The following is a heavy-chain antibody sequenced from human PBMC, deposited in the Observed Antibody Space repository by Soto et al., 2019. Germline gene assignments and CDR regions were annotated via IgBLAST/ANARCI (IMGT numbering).Heavy chain of an antibody. CDR2: ISIRSTTI. Sequence: EVRLVESGGGLAQPGGSLRLSCAASGFTFSSYSMNWVRQAPGRALEWVSYISIRSTTIYYADSVKGRFTISRDDAKNSLYLQMNSLRDEDTAGYYCARDNGIAGSFDPWGQGTLVTVSS. V-gene: IGHV3-48*02. CDR3: ARDNGIAGSFDP. J-gene: IGHJ5*02. CDR1: GFTFSSYS. D-gene: IGHD6-13*01.